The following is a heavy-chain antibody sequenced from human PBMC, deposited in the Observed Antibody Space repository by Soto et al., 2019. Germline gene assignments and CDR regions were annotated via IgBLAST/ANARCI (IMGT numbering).Heavy chain of an antibody. V-gene: IGHV4-59*01. CDR1: GGSISSYY. D-gene: IGHD6-6*01. Sequence: QVQLQESGPGLVKPSETLSLTCTVSGGSISSYYWSWIRQPPGKGLEWIGYIYDSRSTNYNPSLKSRVTISVDTSKNQFSLKLTSVTAADTAVYYCAAPPRYWGQGTLVTVSS. J-gene: IGHJ4*02. CDR3: AAPPRY. CDR2: IYDSRST.